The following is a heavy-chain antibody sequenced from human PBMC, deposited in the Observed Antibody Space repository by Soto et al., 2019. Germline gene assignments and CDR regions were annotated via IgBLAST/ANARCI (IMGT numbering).Heavy chain of an antibody. V-gene: IGHV3-66*01. CDR1: GFTVSSNY. J-gene: IGHJ5*02. Sequence: GGSLRLSCAASGFTVSSNYMSWVRQAPGKGLEWVSVIYSGGSTYYADSVKGRFTISRDNSKNTLYLQMNSLRAEDTAVYYCARGAGSVWFGELSSNWFDPWGQGTLVTVSS. CDR3: ARGAGSVWFGELSSNWFDP. CDR2: IYSGGST. D-gene: IGHD3-10*01.